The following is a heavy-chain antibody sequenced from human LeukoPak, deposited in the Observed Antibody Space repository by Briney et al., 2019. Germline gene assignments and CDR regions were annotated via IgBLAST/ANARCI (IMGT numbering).Heavy chain of an antibody. CDR1: GFTFSSYS. Sequence: PGGSLRLSCAASGFTFSSYSMNWVRQAPGKGLEWVSYISSSSSTIYYADSVKGRFTISRDNAKNSLYLQMNSLRDEDTAVYYCARGTVPATDGNYYGMDVWGQGTTVTVSS. CDR3: ARGTVPATDGNYYGMDV. CDR2: ISSSSSTI. V-gene: IGHV3-48*02. D-gene: IGHD2-2*01. J-gene: IGHJ6*02.